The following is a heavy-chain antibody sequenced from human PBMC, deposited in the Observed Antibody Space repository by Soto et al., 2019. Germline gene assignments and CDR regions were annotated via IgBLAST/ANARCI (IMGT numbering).Heavy chain of an antibody. CDR1: GYTFGSYW. CDR2: IYPGDFDT. Sequence: GESLKISSQGSGYTFGSYWIGWVRQMPGKGLEWMGIIYPGDFDTRYSPSFKGQVTISADESISTAYLQWSSLKASDSAMYYCARARDSSSAYYFDSWGQGTLVTVSS. J-gene: IGHJ4*02. D-gene: IGHD6-13*01. CDR3: ARARDSSSAYYFDS. V-gene: IGHV5-51*01.